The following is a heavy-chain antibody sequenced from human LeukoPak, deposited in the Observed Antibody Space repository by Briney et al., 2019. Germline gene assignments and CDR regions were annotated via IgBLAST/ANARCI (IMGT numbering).Heavy chain of an antibody. CDR3: ARSDGYGLVGI. D-gene: IGHD3-10*01. V-gene: IGHV4-39*06. J-gene: IGHJ3*02. CDR2: IYSSSST. Sequence: SETLSLTCSVSGASISSGGNYWGWIRQPPGKTLEWIGSIYSSSSTYYNPSLKSRVIIIIDTPKNHFPLTLSSVTAADTAVYYCARSDGYGLVGIWGQGTMVTVSS. CDR1: GASISSGGNY.